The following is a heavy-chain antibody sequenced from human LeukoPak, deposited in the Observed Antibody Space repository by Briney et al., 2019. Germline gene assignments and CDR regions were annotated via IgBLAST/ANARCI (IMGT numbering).Heavy chain of an antibody. Sequence: ASVKVSCKASNYSFTSYGISWVRQAPGEGLEWMGWISPYNGKTNYAQKFQGRLTMTTDTSTSTAYMELRSLKFDDTAVFYCARGLPVERYFDLCGRGTLVTVSS. CDR2: ISPYNGKT. CDR3: ARGLPVERYFDL. J-gene: IGHJ2*01. CDR1: NYSFTSYG. D-gene: IGHD1-1*01. V-gene: IGHV1-18*01.